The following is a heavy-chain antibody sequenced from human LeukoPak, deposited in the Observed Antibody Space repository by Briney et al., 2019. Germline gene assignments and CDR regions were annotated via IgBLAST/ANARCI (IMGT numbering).Heavy chain of an antibody. CDR2: ISAYNGNT. J-gene: IGHJ6*03. CDR1: GYTFTSYG. Sequence: ASVKVSCKASGYTFTSYGISWVRQAPGQGLEWMGWISAYNGNTNYAQKLQGRVTMTTDTSTSTAYMELRSLRSDDTAVYYCARMTTVVTGYYYYYYMDVWGKGTTVTVSS. CDR3: ARMTTVVTGYYYYYYMDV. V-gene: IGHV1-18*01. D-gene: IGHD4-23*01.